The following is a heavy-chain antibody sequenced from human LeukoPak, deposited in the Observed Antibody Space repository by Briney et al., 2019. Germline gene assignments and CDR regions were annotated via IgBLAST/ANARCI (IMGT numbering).Heavy chain of an antibody. CDR3: AKLGYGVYSSVDY. CDR2: ISGSGGST. Sequence: GGSLRLSCAASGFTFSSYAMSWVRQAPGKGLEGVSAISGSGGSTYYADSVKGRFTIARDNSKNTLYLQMNSLRAEDTAVYYCAKLGYGVYSSVDYWGQGTLVTVSS. D-gene: IGHD6-25*01. V-gene: IGHV3-23*01. J-gene: IGHJ4*02. CDR1: GFTFSSYA.